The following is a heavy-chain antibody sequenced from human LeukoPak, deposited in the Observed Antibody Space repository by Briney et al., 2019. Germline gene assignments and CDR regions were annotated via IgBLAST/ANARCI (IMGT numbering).Heavy chain of an antibody. V-gene: IGHV3-30*02. J-gene: IGHJ6*03. CDR1: GFTFSSYG. D-gene: IGHD3-10*01. Sequence: GGSLRLSCAASGFTFSSYGMHWVRQAPGKGLEWVAFIRFDGSNKYYADSVKGRFTISRDNSKNTLYLQMNSLRAEDTAVYYCAKDRQGFGFGEQLDYYYMDVWGKGTTVTVSS. CDR3: AKDRQGFGFGEQLDYYYMDV. CDR2: IRFDGSNK.